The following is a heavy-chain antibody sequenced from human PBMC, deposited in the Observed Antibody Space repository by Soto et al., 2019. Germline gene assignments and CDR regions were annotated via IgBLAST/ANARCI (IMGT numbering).Heavy chain of an antibody. CDR1: GYTFTNYD. V-gene: IGHV1-8*01. D-gene: IGHD5-12*01. J-gene: IGHJ6*02. CDR3: AAGGWLQPDYYYYGMDV. Sequence: ASVKVSCKASGYTFTNYDINWVRQATGQGLEWMGWMNPKSGNTNYAQKFQERVTITRDMSTSTAYMELSSLRSEDTAVYYCAAGGWLQPDYYYYGMDVWGQGTTVTVSS. CDR2: MNPKSGNT.